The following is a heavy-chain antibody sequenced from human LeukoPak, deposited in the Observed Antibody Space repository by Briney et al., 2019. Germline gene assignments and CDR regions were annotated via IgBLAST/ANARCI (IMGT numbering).Heavy chain of an antibody. CDR1: GFTFSSYG. CDR3: AREDYDFWSGSPFDYYGMDV. Sequence: PGGSLRLSCAASGFTFSSYGMHWVRQAPGKGLEWVAVIWYDGSNKYYADSVKGRFIISRDNSKNTLYLQMNSLRAEDTAVYYCAREDYDFWSGSPFDYYGMDVWGQGTTVTVSS. CDR2: IWYDGSNK. J-gene: IGHJ6*02. V-gene: IGHV3-33*01. D-gene: IGHD3-3*01.